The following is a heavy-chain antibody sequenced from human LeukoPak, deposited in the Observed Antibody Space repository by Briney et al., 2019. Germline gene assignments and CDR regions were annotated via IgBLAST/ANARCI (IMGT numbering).Heavy chain of an antibody. D-gene: IGHD5-18*01. J-gene: IGHJ4*02. CDR3: ARGQLWPTGGLGY. CDR1: GGSISSNSYY. V-gene: IGHV4-39*07. Sequence: PSETLSLTCTVSGGSISSNSYYWGWIRLPPGKGLEWIGSIYYSGSTYYNPSLKSRVTISVDTSKNQFSLKLSSVTAADTAMYYCARGQLWPTGGLGYWGQGTLVTVSS. CDR2: IYYSGST.